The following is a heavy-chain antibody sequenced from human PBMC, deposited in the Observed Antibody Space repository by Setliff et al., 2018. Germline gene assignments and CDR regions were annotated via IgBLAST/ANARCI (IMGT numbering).Heavy chain of an antibody. V-gene: IGHV4-34*01. CDR1: GESFSNNY. Sequence: SETLSLTCSVYGESFSNNYWSWIRQPPGKGLEWIGESNHSGNTTNHPSLKSRLTMSVDTSKNQFSLMLTSVTAADTAVYYCASPRRDDLDSPFDPFDIWGHGTRVTVSS. CDR3: ASPRRDDLDSPFDPFDI. J-gene: IGHJ3*02. CDR2: SNHSGNT. D-gene: IGHD3-3*01.